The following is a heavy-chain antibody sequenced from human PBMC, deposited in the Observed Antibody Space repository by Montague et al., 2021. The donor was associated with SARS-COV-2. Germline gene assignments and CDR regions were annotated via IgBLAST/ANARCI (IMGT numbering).Heavy chain of an antibody. V-gene: IGHV4-34*01. CDR2: VNHSGNT. CDR1: GGSFGNYY. J-gene: IGHJ5*02. D-gene: IGHD3-10*01. Sequence: SETLSLTCTALGGSFGNYYWSWIRQPPGKGLEWIGEVNHSGNTNYNPSLKSRVTISVEKSKNELSLKLNSVTAADTAVYYCARGASELPSWGQGALVTVSS. CDR3: ARGASELPS.